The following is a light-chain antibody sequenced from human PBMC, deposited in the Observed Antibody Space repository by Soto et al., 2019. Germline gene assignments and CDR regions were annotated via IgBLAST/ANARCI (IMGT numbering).Light chain of an antibody. CDR1: RHVYINA. CDR2: GAS. V-gene: IGKV3-20*01. Sequence: VVLTQSPATLSLSPGDRATLSCRASRHVYINALGWYQQKPGRTPTLLIYGASTRATDIPDRFSATGSGTDFSLTISGVEPEDSAVYYCQHYGDSSWTFGQGSRVEIK. J-gene: IGKJ1*01. CDR3: QHYGDSSWT.